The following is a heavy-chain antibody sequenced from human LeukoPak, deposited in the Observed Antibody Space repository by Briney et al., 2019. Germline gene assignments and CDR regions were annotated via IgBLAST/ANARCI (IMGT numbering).Heavy chain of an antibody. V-gene: IGHV1-2*02. CDR2: INPNSGGT. CDR3: ARVTMMHAFDI. D-gene: IGHD3-16*01. CDR1: GYTFTGYY. Sequence: GASVKVSCKASGYTFTGYYMHWVRQAPGQGLEWMGWINPNSGGTNYAQKFQGRGTMTRDTFISTAYMELSRLRSDDTAVYYCARVTMMHAFDIWGQGTMVTVSS. J-gene: IGHJ3*02.